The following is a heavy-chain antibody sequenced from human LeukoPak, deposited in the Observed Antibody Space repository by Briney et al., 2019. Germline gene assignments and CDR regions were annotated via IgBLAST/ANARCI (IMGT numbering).Heavy chain of an antibody. Sequence: GGSLRLSCAASGFTFSSYSMNWVRQAPGKGLEWVSSISSSSSYIYYADSVKGRFTISRDNAKNSLYLQMNSLRAEDTAVYYCARGGRALLWSGEPQMNWFDPWGQGTLVTVSS. J-gene: IGHJ5*02. CDR2: ISSSSSYI. V-gene: IGHV3-21*01. CDR3: ARGGRALLWSGEPQMNWFDP. CDR1: GFTFSSYS. D-gene: IGHD3-10*01.